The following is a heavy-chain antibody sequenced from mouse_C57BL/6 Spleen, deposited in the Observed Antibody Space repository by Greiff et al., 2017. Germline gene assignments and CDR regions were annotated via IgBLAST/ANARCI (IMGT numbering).Heavy chain of an antibody. J-gene: IGHJ3*01. CDR3: AIYDYDGIFAY. Sequence: QVQLQQPGAELVKPGASVKLSCKASGYTFTSYWMHWVKQRPGQGLEWIGMIHPNSGSTNYNEKFKSKATLTVDKSSSTAYMQLSSLTSEDSAVYYCAIYDYDGIFAYWGQGTLVTVSA. V-gene: IGHV1-64*01. CDR1: GYTFTSYW. D-gene: IGHD2-4*01. CDR2: IHPNSGST.